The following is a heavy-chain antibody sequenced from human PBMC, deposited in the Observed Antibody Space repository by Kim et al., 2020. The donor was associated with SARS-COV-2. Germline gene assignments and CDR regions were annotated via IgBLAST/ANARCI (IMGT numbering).Heavy chain of an antibody. Sequence: SETLSLTCAVYGGSFRGYYWSWIRQPPGKGLEWIGEINHSGSTNYNPSLKSRVTISVDTSKNQFSLKLSSVTAADTAVYYCARGGHYLITMVRGLGAFDIWGQGTMVTVSS. CDR3: ARGGHYLITMVRGLGAFDI. D-gene: IGHD3-10*01. CDR1: GGSFRGYY. CDR2: INHSGST. J-gene: IGHJ3*02. V-gene: IGHV4-34*01.